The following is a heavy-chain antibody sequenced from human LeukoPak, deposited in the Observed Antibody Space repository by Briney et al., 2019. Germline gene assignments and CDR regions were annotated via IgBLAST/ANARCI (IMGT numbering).Heavy chain of an antibody. Sequence: GASVKVSCKASGGTFSSYAISWVRQAPGQGLEWMGGIIPIFGTANYAQKFQGRVTITTDESTSTAYMELSSLRSEDTAVYYCARSPVGYSYGHGAFDIWGQGTMVTVSS. CDR3: ARSPVGYSYGHGAFDI. CDR2: IIPIFGTA. CDR1: GGTFSSYA. V-gene: IGHV1-69*05. J-gene: IGHJ3*02. D-gene: IGHD5-18*01.